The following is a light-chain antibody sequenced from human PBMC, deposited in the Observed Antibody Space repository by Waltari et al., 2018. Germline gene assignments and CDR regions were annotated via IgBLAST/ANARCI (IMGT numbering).Light chain of an antibody. J-gene: IGLJ2*01. CDR3: CSYAGGSVI. CDR2: EVN. Sequence: QSGLTQPASVSGSPGQSITISCTGSSGDVGSYKLVSWYQRHPGKAPKLIISEVNDRPSGVSNRFSGSKSGNTASLTISGLQAEDEADYYCCSYAGGSVIFGGGTKL. V-gene: IGLV2-23*02. CDR1: SGDVGSYKL.